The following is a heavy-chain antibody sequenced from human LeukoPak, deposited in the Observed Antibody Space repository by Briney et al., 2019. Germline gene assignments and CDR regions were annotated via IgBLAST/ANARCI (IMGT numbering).Heavy chain of an antibody. V-gene: IGHV1-3*01. CDR2: INAGNGNT. Sequence: ASMKVSCKASGYTFTSYAMHWVRQAPGQRLEWMGWINAGNGNTKYSQKFQGRVTITADKSTSTAYMELSSLRSEDTAVYYCARVGGYSHSYYYYGMDVWGQGTTVTVSS. J-gene: IGHJ6*02. CDR3: ARVGGYSHSYYYYGMDV. D-gene: IGHD5-18*01. CDR1: GYTFTSYA.